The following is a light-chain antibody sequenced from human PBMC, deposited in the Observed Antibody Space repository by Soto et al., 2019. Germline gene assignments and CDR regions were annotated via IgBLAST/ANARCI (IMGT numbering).Light chain of an antibody. Sequence: EVVLTQSPGTLSLSPGERATLYCRTSQTIVSTYLAWYQQKAGQAPRLHMYGTSSRATGIPDRFSGSGSGTDFTRTISSVEPEDFAIDDCEQYSGSPPRTFGQATKVEIK. CDR1: QTIVSTY. CDR3: EQYSGSPPRT. J-gene: IGKJ1*01. V-gene: IGKV3-20*01. CDR2: GTS.